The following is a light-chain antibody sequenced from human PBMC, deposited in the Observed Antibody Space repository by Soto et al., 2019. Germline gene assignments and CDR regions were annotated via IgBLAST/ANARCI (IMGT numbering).Light chain of an antibody. J-gene: IGKJ1*01. CDR3: QHYNYWPPWT. V-gene: IGKV3-15*01. CDR1: QSVSIN. CDR2: GAS. Sequence: EIVMTQSPATLSVSPGERATLSCRASQSVSINLAWYQQKPGQAPRLLIYGASTRATGIPARFTGSGSGTEFPLTISSLQSEDFAVYYYQHYNYWPPWTFGQGTKVEIK.